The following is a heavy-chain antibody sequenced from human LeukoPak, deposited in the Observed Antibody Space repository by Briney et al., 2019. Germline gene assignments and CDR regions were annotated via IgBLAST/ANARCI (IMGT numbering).Heavy chain of an antibody. V-gene: IGHV4-38-2*01. CDR2: IYHSGST. D-gene: IGHD6-6*01. Sequence: SETLSLTCAVSGYSISSGYYWGWIRQPPGKGLEWIGSIYHSGSTYYNPSLKSRVTISVDTSKNQFSLKLSSVTAADTAVYYCARRLYSSSYWYLDLWGRGTLVTVSS. CDR1: GYSISSGYY. J-gene: IGHJ2*01. CDR3: ARRLYSSSYWYLDL.